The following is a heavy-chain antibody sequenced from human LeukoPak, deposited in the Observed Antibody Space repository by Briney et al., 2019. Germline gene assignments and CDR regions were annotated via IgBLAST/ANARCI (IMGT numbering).Heavy chain of an antibody. J-gene: IGHJ4*02. CDR3: AREPLRVVATTSPFDY. CDR1: GGSFSGYY. CDR2: ISHSGST. D-gene: IGHD5-12*01. Sequence: SETLSLTCAVYGGSFSGYYWSWIRQPPGKGLEWIGEISHSGSTNYNPPLKSRVTISVDTSKNQFSLKLSSVTAADTAVYYCAREPLRVVATTSPFDYWGQGTLVTVSS. V-gene: IGHV4-34*01.